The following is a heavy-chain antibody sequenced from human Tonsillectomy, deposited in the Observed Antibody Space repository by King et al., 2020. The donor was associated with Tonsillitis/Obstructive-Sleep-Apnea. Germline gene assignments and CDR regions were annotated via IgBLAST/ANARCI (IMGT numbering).Heavy chain of an antibody. V-gene: IGHV3-53*01. D-gene: IGHD6-13*01. CDR3: ARGGVNIAAANDY. CDR1: GFTVSSNY. CDR2: IYSGGST. J-gene: IGHJ4*02. Sequence: VQLVESGGGLIQPWGSLRLSCAASGFTVSSNYMSWVRQAPGKGLEWVSVIYSGGSTYYADSVKGRFTISRDNSKNTLYLQMNSLRAEDTAVYYCARGGVNIAAANDYWGQGTLVTVSS.